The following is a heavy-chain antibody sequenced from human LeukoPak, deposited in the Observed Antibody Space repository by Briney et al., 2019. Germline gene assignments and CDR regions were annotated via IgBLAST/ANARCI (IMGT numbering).Heavy chain of an antibody. D-gene: IGHD3-22*01. J-gene: IGHJ4*02. V-gene: IGHV3-74*01. CDR1: GFTFSSYW. CDR3: ARVPFDYYDSSGPFDY. Sequence: GGSLRLSCAASGFTFSSYWMRSGRHAPGKGLVWVSRINSDVSSTSYADSVKGRFTISRDNAKNKMYLQMNSLRAEDTAVYYCARVPFDYYDSSGPFDYWGQGTLVTVSS. CDR2: INSDVSST.